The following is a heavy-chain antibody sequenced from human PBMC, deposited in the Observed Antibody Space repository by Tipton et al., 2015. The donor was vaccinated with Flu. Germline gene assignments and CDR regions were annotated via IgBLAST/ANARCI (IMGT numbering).Heavy chain of an antibody. CDR3: TRAPGSSGYYP. D-gene: IGHD3-22*01. CDR1: GGSISSYY. V-gene: IGHV4-4*07. Sequence: TLSLTCTVSGGSISSYYWSWIRQPAGKGLEWIGRIYTSGSTNYNPSLKSRVTMSVDTSKNQFSLTLTSVTVADTAVYYCTRAPGSSGYYPWGQGTLVTVSS. CDR2: IYTSGST. J-gene: IGHJ5*02.